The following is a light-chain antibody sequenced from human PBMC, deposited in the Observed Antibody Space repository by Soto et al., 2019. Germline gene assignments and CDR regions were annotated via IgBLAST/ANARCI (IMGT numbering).Light chain of an antibody. CDR2: EAS. CDR1: QSVTNY. CDR3: QQRSNWPPT. V-gene: IGKV3-11*01. Sequence: EIVLTQSPATLSLSPGERATLFCRASQSVTNYLAWYQQQPGQAPRLLIYEASNRATGIPARFSGSGSGTEFTLTISSLEPEDFAVYYCQQRSNWPPTFGGGTKVEIK. J-gene: IGKJ4*01.